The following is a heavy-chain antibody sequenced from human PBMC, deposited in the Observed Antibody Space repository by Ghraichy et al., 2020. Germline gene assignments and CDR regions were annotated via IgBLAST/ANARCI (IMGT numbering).Heavy chain of an antibody. V-gene: IGHV3-72*01. D-gene: IGHD1-14*01. J-gene: IGHJ5*02. CDR1: GFTFTDWY. CDR2: MRGKADSYST. Sequence: GGSLRLSCAASGFTFTDWYTDWVRQAPGKGLEWIGRMRGKADSYSTYYRASVKVRFTISRDDSDALRYLQMNSLKTEDTAVYYCVREGGGRTSWGQGTLVTVSS. CDR3: VREGGGRTS.